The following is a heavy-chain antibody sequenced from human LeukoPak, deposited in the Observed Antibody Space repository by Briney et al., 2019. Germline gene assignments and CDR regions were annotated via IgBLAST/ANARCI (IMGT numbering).Heavy chain of an antibody. V-gene: IGHV1-69*04. CDR1: GGTFSSYA. Sequence: ASVKVSCKASGGTFSSYAISWVRQAPGLGLEWMGRIIPIFGIANYAQKFQGRVTITADKSTSTAYMELSSLRSEDTAVYYCAGGVNDAFDIWGQGTMVTVSS. CDR2: IIPIFGIA. J-gene: IGHJ3*02. CDR3: AGGVNDAFDI.